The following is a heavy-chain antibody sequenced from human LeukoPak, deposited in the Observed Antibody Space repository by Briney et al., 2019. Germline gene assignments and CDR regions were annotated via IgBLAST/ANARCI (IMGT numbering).Heavy chain of an antibody. CDR3: AKASSSWYSGYFDY. V-gene: IGHV3-23*01. J-gene: IGHJ4*02. CDR1: GGSISSSN. Sequence: ETLSLTCAVSGGSISSSNWWSWVRPAPGKGLEWGSAISGSGGSTYYADSVKGRFTISRDDSKNTLYLQMNSLRAEDTAVYYCAKASSSWYSGYFDYWGQGTLVTVSS. D-gene: IGHD6-13*01. CDR2: ISGSGGST.